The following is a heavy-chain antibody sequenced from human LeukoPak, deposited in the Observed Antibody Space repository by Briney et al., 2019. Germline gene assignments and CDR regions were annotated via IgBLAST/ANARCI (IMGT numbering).Heavy chain of an antibody. CDR1: GGSISSGSYY. J-gene: IGHJ5*02. CDR2: IYTSGST. D-gene: IGHD4-17*01. Sequence: SETLSLTRTVSGGSISSGSYYWSWIRQPAGKGLEWIGHIYTSGSTNYNPSLKSRVTILVDTSKNQFSLKLSSVTAADTAVYYCARENFGDRTYWFDPWGQGTLVTVSS. CDR3: ARENFGDRTYWFDP. V-gene: IGHV4-61*09.